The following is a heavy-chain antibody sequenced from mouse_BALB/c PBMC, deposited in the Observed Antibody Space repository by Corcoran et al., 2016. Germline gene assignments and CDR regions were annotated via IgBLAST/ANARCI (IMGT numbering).Heavy chain of an antibody. V-gene: IGHV1-9*01. D-gene: IGHD2-14*01. CDR2: ILPGSGST. Sequence: QVQLQQSGAELMKPGASVKISCKATGYTFSSYWIEWVKQRPGHGLEWIGEILPGSGSTNYNEKFKGKATFTADTSSNTAYMQLSSQTSEDSAVYYCVREVRNDDYWGQGTTLTVSS. J-gene: IGHJ2*01. CDR1: GYTFSSYW. CDR3: VREVRNDDY.